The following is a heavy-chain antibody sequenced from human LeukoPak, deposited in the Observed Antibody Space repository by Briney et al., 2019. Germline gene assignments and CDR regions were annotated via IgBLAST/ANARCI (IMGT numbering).Heavy chain of an antibody. CDR2: IFHSGRA. CDR1: GSSINSADY. J-gene: IGHJ4*02. Sequence: PSETLSLTCTVSGSSINSADYWGWIRQPPGKGLEYIGSIFHSGRAYYNPSLESRITISMDTSKNQFSLKLDSVTAADTAVYYCASESGYSYRPFDYWGQGTLVTVSS. D-gene: IGHD5-18*01. V-gene: IGHV4-38-2*02. CDR3: ASESGYSYRPFDY.